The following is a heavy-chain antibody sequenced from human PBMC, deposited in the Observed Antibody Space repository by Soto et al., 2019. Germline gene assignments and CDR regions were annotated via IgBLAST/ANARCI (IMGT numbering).Heavy chain of an antibody. V-gene: IGHV3-23*01. Sequence: GGSLRLSCAASGFSFSSYAMSWVRQAPGKGLEWVSAISGSGGSTYYADSVKGRFTISRDNSKNTLYLQMNSLRAEDTAVYYCAKHLGGVIVFYDYWGQGTLVTVSS. CDR3: AKHLGGVIVFYDY. J-gene: IGHJ4*02. CDR1: GFSFSSYA. D-gene: IGHD3-16*02. CDR2: ISGSGGST.